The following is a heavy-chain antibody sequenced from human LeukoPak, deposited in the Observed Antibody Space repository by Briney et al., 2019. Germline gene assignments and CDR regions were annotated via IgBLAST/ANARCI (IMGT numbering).Heavy chain of an antibody. D-gene: IGHD2-21*02. J-gene: IGHJ4*02. CDR3: AKDISGGDCPDY. V-gene: IGHV3-30*02. CDR2: IRYDGSNK. Sequence: GGSLRLSCAASGFTFISYGMHWVRQAPGKGLEWVAFIRYDGSNKYYADSVKGRFTISRDNSKNTVYLQMNSLRAEDTAVYYCAKDISGGDCPDYWGQGTPVTVSS. CDR1: GFTFISYG.